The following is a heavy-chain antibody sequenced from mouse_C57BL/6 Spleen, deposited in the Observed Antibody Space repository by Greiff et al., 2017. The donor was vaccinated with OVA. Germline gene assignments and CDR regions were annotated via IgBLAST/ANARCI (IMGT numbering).Heavy chain of an antibody. Sequence: QVQLQQPGAELVRPGSSVKLSCKASGYTFTSYWMHWVKQRPIQGLEWIGNIDPSDSETHYNQKFKDKATLTVDKSSSTAYMQLSSLTSEASAVYYCARSGNYTWFAYWGQGTLVTVSA. CDR3: ARSGNYTWFAY. CDR2: IDPSDSET. CDR1: GYTFTSYW. V-gene: IGHV1-52*01. D-gene: IGHD3-1*01. J-gene: IGHJ3*01.